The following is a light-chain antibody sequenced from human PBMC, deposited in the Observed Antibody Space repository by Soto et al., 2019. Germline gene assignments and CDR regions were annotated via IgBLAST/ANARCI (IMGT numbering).Light chain of an antibody. Sequence: DLQMTQSPSSLSASVGDRVTVTCRASQSIGTYVNWYQQKPRKAPYLLIYAASRLQSGVPSKFSGSGSGTDFTLTIDSLQPEDFATYYCQQSYTTPYTFGQGTKLEIK. CDR3: QQSYTTPYT. CDR1: QSIGTY. CDR2: AAS. V-gene: IGKV1-39*01. J-gene: IGKJ2*01.